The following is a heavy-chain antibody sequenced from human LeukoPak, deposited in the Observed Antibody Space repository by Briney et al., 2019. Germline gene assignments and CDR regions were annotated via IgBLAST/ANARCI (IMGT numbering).Heavy chain of an antibody. Sequence: ASVNVSCTASGYTFTDYYIHWVRQAPGQGLEWMGWINPNSGGTNSAQKFQGRVTITKDTSISTAYMELNRLRSDDTAVYFCARAIAVVDYWGQGTLVTVSS. D-gene: IGHD6-19*01. CDR2: INPNSGGT. J-gene: IGHJ4*02. V-gene: IGHV1-2*02. CDR3: ARAIAVVDY. CDR1: GYTFTDYY.